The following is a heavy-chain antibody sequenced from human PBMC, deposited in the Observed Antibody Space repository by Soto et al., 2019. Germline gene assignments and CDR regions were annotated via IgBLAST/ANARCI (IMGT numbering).Heavy chain of an antibody. Sequence: PSETLSLTCTVSGGSINSFYWSWIRQPPGKGLVWIGYIYYSGSTNYNPSLNSRDTISVDTSKNQFSLKLSSVTAADTAVYFCVREEGVGWFDPWGQGTLVTVSA. CDR2: IYYSGST. CDR3: VREEGVGWFDP. J-gene: IGHJ5*02. V-gene: IGHV4-59*01. CDR1: GGSINSFY. D-gene: IGHD2-8*01.